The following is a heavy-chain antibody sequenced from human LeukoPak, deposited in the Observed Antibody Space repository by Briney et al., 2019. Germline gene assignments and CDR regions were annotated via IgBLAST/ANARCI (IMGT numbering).Heavy chain of an antibody. CDR1: GFTFSSYA. V-gene: IGHV3-64*01. J-gene: IGHJ4*02. Sequence: PGGSLRPSCAASGFTFSSYAMHWVRQAPGKGLEYVSAISSNGGSTYYANSVKGRFTISRDNSKNTLYLQMGSLRAEDMAVYYCARLAPRYSGYLFDYWGQGTLVTVSS. CDR2: ISSNGGST. D-gene: IGHD5-12*01. CDR3: ARLAPRYSGYLFDY.